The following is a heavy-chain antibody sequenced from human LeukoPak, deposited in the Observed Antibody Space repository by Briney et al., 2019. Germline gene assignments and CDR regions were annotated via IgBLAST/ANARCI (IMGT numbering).Heavy chain of an antibody. V-gene: IGHV1-18*01. CDR2: ISAYNGNT. J-gene: IGHJ3*02. D-gene: IGHD3-22*01. CDR1: GYTFTSYG. Sequence: GASVKVSCKASGYTFTSYGISWVRQAPGQGLEWMGWISAYNGNTNYAQKLQGRVTMTTDTSTSTAYMELRSLRSDDTAVYYCVRRDSSGYGDAFDIWCQGTMVTVSS. CDR3: VRRDSSGYGDAFDI.